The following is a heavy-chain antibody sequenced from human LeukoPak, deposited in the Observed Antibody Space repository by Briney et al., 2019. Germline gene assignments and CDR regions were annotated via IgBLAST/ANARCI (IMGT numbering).Heavy chain of an antibody. CDR1: GGSISSNCYY. D-gene: IGHD1-26*01. V-gene: IGHV4-39*07. Sequence: SETLSLTCTVSGGSISSNCYYWGWIRQPPGKGLEWIGSVSYSGSTYFNPSLQSRVTISLDTSRIQFSLKLNSLSAADTAVYYCAREGCGTSYGFDCWGLGTLVTVTS. J-gene: IGHJ4*02. CDR2: VSYSGST. CDR3: AREGCGTSYGFDC.